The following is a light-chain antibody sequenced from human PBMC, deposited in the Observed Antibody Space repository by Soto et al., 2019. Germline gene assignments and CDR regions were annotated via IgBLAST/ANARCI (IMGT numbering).Light chain of an antibody. J-gene: IGKJ2*02. Sequence: DIQMTQSPSSLSASVGDRVTITCRASQDINNYLIWYQHKPGTAPKLLIYDASTLGTGVSSRFSGGGSGTHFTFTISSLQPEDIATYYCQQFDSVPCTFGQGTKLELK. CDR1: QDINNY. CDR2: DAS. V-gene: IGKV1-33*01. CDR3: QQFDSVPCT.